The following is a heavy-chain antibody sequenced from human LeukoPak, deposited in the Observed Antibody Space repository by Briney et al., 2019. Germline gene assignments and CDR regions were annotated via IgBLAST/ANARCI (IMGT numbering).Heavy chain of an antibody. CDR1: GFTFSTYS. J-gene: IGHJ4*02. V-gene: IGHV3-21*04. CDR2: ISSTSTYI. Sequence: VGSLRLSCAASGFTFSTYSMNWVRQPPGKGLEGVSSISSTSTYIYYADSVKGRFTISRDNSKNTLYLQMNSLRAEDTAVYYCAKAYGSGNYYLAYWGQGTLVTVSS. CDR3: AKAYGSGNYYLAY. D-gene: IGHD3-10*01.